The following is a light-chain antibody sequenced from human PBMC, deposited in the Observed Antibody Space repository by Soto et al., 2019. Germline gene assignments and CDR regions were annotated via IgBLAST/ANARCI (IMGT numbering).Light chain of an antibody. Sequence: EIVLTQSPATLSLSPGERATLSCRASQSVSSYLAWYQQKPGQAPRLLIYDASNRATGIPARFSGGGSGTXXXXXXXSLXXXXXXXXXCQQRFNWPRFTFGQGTKLEIK. J-gene: IGKJ2*01. CDR1: QSVSSY. CDR3: QQRFNWPRFT. CDR2: DAS. V-gene: IGKV3-11*01.